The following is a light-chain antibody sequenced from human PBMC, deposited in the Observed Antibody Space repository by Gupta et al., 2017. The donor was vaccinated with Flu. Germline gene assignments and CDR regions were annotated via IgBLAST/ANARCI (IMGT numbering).Light chain of an antibody. CDR1: QSVSSSY. Sequence: EIVLTQSPGTLSLSPGERATLSCRASQSVSSSYLAWYQQKPGQAPRLLIYGASSRATGIPDRFSGSGSGTDFTLTMSRLEPEDFAVYYCQQDGSSPETFGQGTKLEIK. V-gene: IGKV3-20*01. CDR2: GAS. J-gene: IGKJ1*01. CDR3: QQDGSSPET.